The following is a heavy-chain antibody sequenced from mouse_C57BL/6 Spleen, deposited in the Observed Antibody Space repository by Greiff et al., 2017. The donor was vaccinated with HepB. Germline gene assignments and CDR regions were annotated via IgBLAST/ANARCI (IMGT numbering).Heavy chain of an antibody. J-gene: IGHJ1*03. V-gene: IGHV3-6*01. CDR2: ISYDGSN. Sequence: VQLKESGPGLVKPSQSLSLTCSVTGYSITSGYYWNWIRQFPGNKLEWMGYISYDGSNNYNPSLKNRISITRDTSKNQFFLKLNSVTTEDTATYYCARWVGRGYFDVWGTGTTVTVSS. D-gene: IGHD4-1*01. CDR3: ARWVGRGYFDV. CDR1: GYSITSGYY.